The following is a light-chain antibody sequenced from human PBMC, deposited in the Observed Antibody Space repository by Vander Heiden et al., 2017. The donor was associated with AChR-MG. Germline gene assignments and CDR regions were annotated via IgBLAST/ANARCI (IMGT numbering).Light chain of an antibody. Sequence: DIVMPQSPLSLPVTPGEAASIPCRFSPVLVSPHGRNYLDWYLQKPGQSPQLLMYWGSTRASGVPDRFSGSGSGTDFTLKISSVEADDVGVYYCRQARQTPRTFGQGTKLEIK. J-gene: IGKJ2*01. CDR2: WGS. CDR1: PVLVSPHGRNY. CDR3: RQARQTPRT. V-gene: IGKV2-28*01.